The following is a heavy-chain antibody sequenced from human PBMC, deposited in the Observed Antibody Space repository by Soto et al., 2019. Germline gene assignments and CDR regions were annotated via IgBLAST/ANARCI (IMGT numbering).Heavy chain of an antibody. CDR3: ARDPLTGVTTSP. Sequence: APVKVSCKASGGTFSSYAISWVRQVPGQGLEWMGGIIPIFGTANYGQKFQGRVTITADKSTSTAYMELSRRRSEDTAVYYGARDPLTGVTTSPWGQGTLVTVSS. CDR1: GGTFSSYA. V-gene: IGHV1-69*06. J-gene: IGHJ5*02. D-gene: IGHD4-17*01. CDR2: IIPIFGTA.